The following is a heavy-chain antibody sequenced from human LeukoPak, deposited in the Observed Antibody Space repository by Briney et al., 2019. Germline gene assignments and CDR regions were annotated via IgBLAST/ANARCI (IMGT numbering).Heavy chain of an antibody. V-gene: IGHV1-46*01. J-gene: IGHJ4*02. Sequence: ASVTVSCKASGYTFTSYYMHWVRQAPGQELEWMGIINPSGGSTSYAQKFQGRVTMTRDMSTSTVYMELSSLRSEDTAVYYCARDPFPLEMATIGEYYFDYWGQGTLVTVSS. D-gene: IGHD5-24*01. CDR1: GYTFTSYY. CDR3: ARDPFPLEMATIGEYYFDY. CDR2: INPSGGST.